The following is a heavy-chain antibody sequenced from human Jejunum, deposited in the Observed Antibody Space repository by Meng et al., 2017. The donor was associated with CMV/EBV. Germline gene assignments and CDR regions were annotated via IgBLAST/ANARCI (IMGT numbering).Heavy chain of an antibody. V-gene: IGHV4-34*01. D-gene: IGHD2-8*01. CDR3: ARHQNGATYPLDY. J-gene: IGHJ4*02. CDR2: INHSGST. Sequence: VQLQQVGAGLLRPSETLSLSCGVDGGSFSSYYWSWIRQPPEKGLEWIAEINHSGSTNYNPSLKSRVTRSLDTSNSHFSLKLTSVTAADTAVYYCARHQNGATYPLDYWGQGTLVTVSS. CDR1: GGSFSSYY.